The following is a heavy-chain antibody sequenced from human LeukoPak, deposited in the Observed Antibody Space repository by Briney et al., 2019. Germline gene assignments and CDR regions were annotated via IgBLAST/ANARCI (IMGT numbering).Heavy chain of an antibody. CDR2: IYYSGST. D-gene: IGHD2-2*02. J-gene: IGHJ4*02. CDR1: GGSISSYY. CDR3: ARDRGVGCSSTSCYTGAYYFDY. V-gene: IGHV4-59*01. Sequence: PSETLSLTCTVSGGSISSYYWSWIRQPPGKGLEWIGYIYYSGSTNYNPSLKSRVTISVDTSKNQFSLKLSSVTAADTAVYYCARDRGVGCSSTSCYTGAYYFDYWGQGTLVTVSS.